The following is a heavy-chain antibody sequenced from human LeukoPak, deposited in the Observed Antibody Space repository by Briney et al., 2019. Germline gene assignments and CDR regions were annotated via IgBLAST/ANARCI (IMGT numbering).Heavy chain of an antibody. CDR1: GFNFRIHG. J-gene: IGHJ4*02. D-gene: IGHD7-27*01. V-gene: IGHV3-23*01. CDR2: IGVSGIHT. CDR3: ARDLSLLGLDD. Sequence: GGSLRLSCAASGFNFRIHGINWVRQAPGKGLEWVSAIGVSGIHTYFADSVRGRFSISRDDSRNTVYLQMNSLRAGDTALYFCARDLSLLGLDDWGQGTLITVSS.